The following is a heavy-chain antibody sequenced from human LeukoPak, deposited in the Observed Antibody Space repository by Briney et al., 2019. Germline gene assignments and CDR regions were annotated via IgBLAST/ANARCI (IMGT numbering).Heavy chain of an antibody. CDR2: INHSGST. D-gene: IGHD3-22*01. CDR3: ARIRITMIVVVMRNAFDI. V-gene: IGHV4-34*01. CDR1: GGSFSGYY. J-gene: IGHJ3*02. Sequence: SETLSLTCAVSGGSFSGYYWSWIRQPPGKGLEWIGEINHSGSTNYNPSLKSRVTISVDTSKNQFSLKLSSVTAADTAVYYCARIRITMIVVVMRNAFDIWGQGTMVTVSS.